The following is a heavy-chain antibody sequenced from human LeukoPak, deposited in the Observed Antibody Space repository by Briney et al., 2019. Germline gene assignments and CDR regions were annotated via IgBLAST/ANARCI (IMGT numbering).Heavy chain of an antibody. Sequence: GGSLRLSCAASGFTFSSYGMHWVRQAPGKGLEWVSGISWNSGSIAYADSVKGRFTISRDNAKNSLYLQMNSLRAEDTALYYCAKDISGSTGPFQHWGQGTLVTVSS. CDR3: AKDISGSTGPFQH. D-gene: IGHD3-10*01. J-gene: IGHJ1*01. CDR1: GFTFSSYG. CDR2: ISWNSGSI. V-gene: IGHV3-9*01.